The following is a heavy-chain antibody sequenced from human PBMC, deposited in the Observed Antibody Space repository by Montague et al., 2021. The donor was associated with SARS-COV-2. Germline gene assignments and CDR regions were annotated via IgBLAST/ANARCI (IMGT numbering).Heavy chain of an antibody. CDR1: GFTFDDYA. Sequence: SLRLSCAASGFTFDDYAMHWVRQAPGKGLEWVSGISWNSGSIGYADSVKGRFTISRDNAKNSLYLQMNSLRAEDTALYYCATEAAAAFDYYGMDVWGQGTTVTVSS. CDR2: ISWNSGSI. CDR3: ATEAAAAFDYYGMDV. J-gene: IGHJ6*02. V-gene: IGHV3-9*01. D-gene: IGHD6-13*01.